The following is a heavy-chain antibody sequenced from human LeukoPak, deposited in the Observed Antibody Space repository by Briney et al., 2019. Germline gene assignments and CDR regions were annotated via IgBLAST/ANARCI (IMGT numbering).Heavy chain of an antibody. J-gene: IGHJ4*02. V-gene: IGHV4-61*01. CDR1: GGSVSSGSYY. CDR3: ARVGPYYYDSSGYWGTAYFDY. Sequence: PSETLSLTCTVSGGSVSSGSYYWSWIRQPPGKGLEWIGYIYYSGSTNYNPSLKSRVTISVDTSKNQFSLKLSSVTAADTAVYYCARVGPYYYDSSGYWGTAYFDYWGQGTLVTVSS. D-gene: IGHD3-22*01. CDR2: IYYSGST.